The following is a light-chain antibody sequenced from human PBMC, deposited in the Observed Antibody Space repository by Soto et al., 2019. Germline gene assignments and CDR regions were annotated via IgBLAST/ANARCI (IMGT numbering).Light chain of an antibody. CDR1: QSVSSSS. J-gene: IGKJ5*01. Sequence: EIVLTQSPGTLSLSPGDRATLFCRASQSVSSSSLAWYQQKPGQAPRLLIYGASSRATGIPDRFSGSWSGTDCTLTISRLEPEDVAVYYCQQYGSSPLTFGQGTRLEI. V-gene: IGKV3-20*01. CDR2: GAS. CDR3: QQYGSSPLT.